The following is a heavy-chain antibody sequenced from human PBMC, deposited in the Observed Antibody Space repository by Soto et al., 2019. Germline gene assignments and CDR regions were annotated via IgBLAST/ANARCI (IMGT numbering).Heavy chain of an antibody. J-gene: IGHJ3*02. V-gene: IGHV1-24*01. CDR1: GYTLTELS. CDR2: FDPEDGET. D-gene: IGHD3-16*02. CDR3: ARDRPYDYIWGSYRQASDAFDI. Sequence: ASVKVSCKVSGYTLTELSMHWVRQAPGKGLEWMGGFDPEDGETIYAQKFQGRVTMTEDTSTSTAYMELRSLRSDDTAVYYCARDRPYDYIWGSYRQASDAFDIWGQGTMVTVSS.